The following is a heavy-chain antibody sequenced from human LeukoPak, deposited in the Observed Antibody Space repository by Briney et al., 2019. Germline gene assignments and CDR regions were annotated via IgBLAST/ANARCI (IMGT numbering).Heavy chain of an antibody. J-gene: IGHJ3*01. Sequence: PGGSLRLSCAASGFTFSSYSMNWVRQAPGKGLEWVSYISSSSSTIYYADSVKGRFTFARDNAKNSLYLQMNSLRAEDTAVYYCARDSSGNDFWSGYYTWPNGDAFDVWGQGTMVTVSS. D-gene: IGHD3-3*01. CDR2: ISSSSSTI. CDR3: ARDSSGNDFWSGYYTWPNGDAFDV. V-gene: IGHV3-48*01. CDR1: GFTFSSYS.